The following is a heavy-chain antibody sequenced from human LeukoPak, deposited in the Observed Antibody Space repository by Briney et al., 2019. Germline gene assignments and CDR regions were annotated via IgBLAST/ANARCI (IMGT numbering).Heavy chain of an antibody. CDR1: GGSISSYY. D-gene: IGHD6-19*01. CDR2: IYYSGST. CDR3: ASSGAVARFDY. V-gene: IGHV4-59*01. J-gene: IGHJ4*02. Sequence: SETLSLTCTVSGGSISSYYWSWIRQPPGKGLEWIGYIYYSGSTNYNPSLKSRVTISVDTSKNQFSLELSSVTAAGTAVYYCASSGAVARFDYWGQGTLVTVSS.